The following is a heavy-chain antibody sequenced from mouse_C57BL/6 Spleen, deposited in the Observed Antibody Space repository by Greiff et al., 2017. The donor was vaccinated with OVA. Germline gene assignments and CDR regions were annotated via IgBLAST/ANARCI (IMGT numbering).Heavy chain of an antibody. V-gene: IGHV1-52*01. CDR1: GYTFTSYW. CDR2: IDPSDSET. CDR3: AQTAQASAWFAY. Sequence: VKLQQPGAELVRPGSSVKLSCKASGYTFTSYWMHWVKQRPIQGLEWIGNIDPSDSETHYNQKFKDKATLTVDKSSSTAYTQLSSLTSEDSAVYYCAQTAQASAWFAYWGQGTLVTVSA. D-gene: IGHD3-2*02. J-gene: IGHJ3*01.